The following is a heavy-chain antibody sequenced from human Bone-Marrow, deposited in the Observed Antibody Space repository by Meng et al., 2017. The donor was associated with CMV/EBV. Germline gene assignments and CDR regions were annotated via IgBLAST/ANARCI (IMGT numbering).Heavy chain of an antibody. CDR1: GYTFTGYY. D-gene: IGHD2-21*01. CDR3: ARTECGGDCYSGRYYYYGMDV. CDR2: INPNSGGT. V-gene: IGHV1-2*02. Sequence: ASVKVSCKGSGYTFTGYYMHWVRQAPGQGLEWMGWINPNSGGTNYAQKFQGRVTMTRDTSISTAYMELSRLRSDDTAVYYCARTECGGDCYSGRYYYYGMDVWGQGTTVTVSS. J-gene: IGHJ6*02.